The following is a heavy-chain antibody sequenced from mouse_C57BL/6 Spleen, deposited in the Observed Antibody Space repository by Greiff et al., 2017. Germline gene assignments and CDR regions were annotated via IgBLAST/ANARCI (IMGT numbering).Heavy chain of an antibody. D-gene: IGHD1-1*01. CDR3: ARGESPITPVEGNYHY. CDR2: ISDGGSYT. J-gene: IGHJ2*01. CDR1: GFTFSSYA. Sequence: EVQVVESGGGLVKPGGSLKLSCAASGFTFSSYAMSWVRQTPEKRLEWVATISDGGSYTYYPDNVKGRFTISRDNAKNNLYLQMSHLKSEDTAMYYCARGESPITPVEGNYHYWGQGTTLTVSS. V-gene: IGHV5-4*01.